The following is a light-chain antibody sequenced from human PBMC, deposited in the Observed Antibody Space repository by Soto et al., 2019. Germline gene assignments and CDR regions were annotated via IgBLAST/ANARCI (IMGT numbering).Light chain of an antibody. CDR2: AAA. V-gene: IGKV1-39*01. Sequence: DIQMTQSPSSLSASVGDRVTITCRASESISRHLNWYQQKPGKAPNLLLYAAASLQNGVPSRFRGGGSGTDFTLIIRNLQPEDFATCYSQQSYPTLSITFGQGTRLEIK. CDR1: ESISRH. J-gene: IGKJ5*01. CDR3: QQSYPTLSIT.